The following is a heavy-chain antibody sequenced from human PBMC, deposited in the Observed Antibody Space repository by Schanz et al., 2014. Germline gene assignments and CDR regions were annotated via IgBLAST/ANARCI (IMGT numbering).Heavy chain of an antibody. V-gene: IGHV3-33*01. CDR2: LWHDGSKK. J-gene: IGHJ4*02. Sequence: QVQLVESGGGVVQPGRSLRLSCVASGFTFSSYDVFWVRQAPGKGLEWVAILWHDGSKKYYADSVKGRFTVSRDNSKNTLYLQLGSLSAEDTAVYFCVSQTGSPNYWGQGTLVTVSS. CDR3: VSQTGSPNY. D-gene: IGHD6-13*01. CDR1: GFTFSSYD.